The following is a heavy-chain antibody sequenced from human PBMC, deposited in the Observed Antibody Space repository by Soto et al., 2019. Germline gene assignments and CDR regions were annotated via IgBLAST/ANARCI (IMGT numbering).Heavy chain of an antibody. CDR1: GGTFSSYA. CDR2: IIPIFGTA. V-gene: IGHV1-69*13. Sequence: ASVKVSCNASGGTFSSYAISWVRQAPGQGLEWMGGIIPIFGTANYAQKFQGRVTITADESTSTAYMELSSLRSEDTAVYYCARDQEETRQNYYYYYGMDVWGQGTTVTVSS. J-gene: IGHJ6*02. CDR3: ARDQEETRQNYYYYYGMDV.